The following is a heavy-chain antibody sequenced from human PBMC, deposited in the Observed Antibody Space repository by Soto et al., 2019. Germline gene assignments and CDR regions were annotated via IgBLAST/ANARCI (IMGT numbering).Heavy chain of an antibody. CDR1: GFTFSSYG. Sequence: GGSLRLSCAASGFTFSSYGMHWVRQAPGKGLEWVAVIWYDGSNKYYADSVKGRFTISRDNSKNTLYLQMNSLRAEDTAVYYCARGGSDGHLDPWGQGTLVTVSS. J-gene: IGHJ5*02. CDR2: IWYDGSNK. D-gene: IGHD3-16*01. V-gene: IGHV3-33*01. CDR3: ARGGSDGHLDP.